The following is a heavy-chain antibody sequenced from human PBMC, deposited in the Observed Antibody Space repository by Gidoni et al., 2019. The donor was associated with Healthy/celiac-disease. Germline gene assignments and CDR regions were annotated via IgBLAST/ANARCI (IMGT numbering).Heavy chain of an antibody. Sequence: QVTLRESGPALVKPTQTLTLTCTFSGFSLSTSGMCVSWIRQPPGKALEWLALIDWDDDKYYSTSLKTRLTISKDTSKNQVVLTMTNMDPVDTATYYCARILKSRDSSGYPDAFDIWGQGTMVTVSS. D-gene: IGHD3-22*01. CDR1: GFSLSTSGMC. CDR2: IDWDDDK. CDR3: ARILKSRDSSGYPDAFDI. J-gene: IGHJ3*02. V-gene: IGHV2-70*01.